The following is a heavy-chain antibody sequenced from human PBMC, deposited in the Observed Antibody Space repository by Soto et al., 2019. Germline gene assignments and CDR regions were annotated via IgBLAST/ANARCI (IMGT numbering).Heavy chain of an antibody. V-gene: IGHV3-21*01. J-gene: IGHJ6*02. D-gene: IGHD2-15*01. Sequence: LRLSCISSGFTFRTYTMNWVRQAPGKGLEWVSGIRGFSPYTFYAESVKGRFTISRDNAKNSLFLQMNSLRAEDTAVYYCARDRGYDAHDFYYNAMDVWGQGTTVTVSS. CDR3: ARDRGYDAHDFYYNAMDV. CDR2: IRGFSPYT. CDR1: GFTFRTYT.